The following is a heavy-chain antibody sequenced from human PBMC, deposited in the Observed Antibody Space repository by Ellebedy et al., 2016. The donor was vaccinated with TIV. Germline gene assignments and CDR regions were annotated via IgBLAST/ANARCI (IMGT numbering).Heavy chain of an antibody. Sequence: MPSETLSLTCTVSGGSISSYYWSWIRQPPGKGLEWIGYIYYSGSTNYNPSLKSRVTISADTSKNQFSLKLNSVTAADTAVYYCARSARLSVSQGVDYWGQGTLVTVSS. CDR2: IYYSGST. J-gene: IGHJ4*02. D-gene: IGHD3-16*02. V-gene: IGHV4-59*01. CDR1: GGSISSYY. CDR3: ARSARLSVSQGVDY.